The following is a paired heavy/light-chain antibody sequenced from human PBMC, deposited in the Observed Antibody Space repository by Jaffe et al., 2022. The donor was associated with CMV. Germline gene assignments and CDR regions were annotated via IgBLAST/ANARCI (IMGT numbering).Heavy chain of an antibody. D-gene: IGHD3-22*01. V-gene: IGHV3-23*04. Sequence: EVQLVESGGGLVQPGGSLRLSCAASGFTFSSYAMSWVRQAPGKGLEWVSAISGSGGSTYYADSVKGRFTISRDNSKNTLYLQMNSLRAEDTAVYYCAKGTYYYDSSGYYLLDPWGQGTLVTVSS. J-gene: IGHJ5*02. CDR3: AKGTYYYDSSGYYLLDP. CDR1: GFTFSSYA. CDR2: ISGSGGST.
Light chain of an antibody. CDR2: TLS. CDR3: MQRIEFPWYT. J-gene: IGKJ2*01. V-gene: IGKV2-40*01. Sequence: DIVMTQTPLSLPVTPGEPASISCRSSQSLLDSDDGNTYLDWYLQKPGQSPQLLIYTLSYRASGVPDRFSGSGSGTDFTLKISRVEAEDVGVYYCMQRIEFPWYTFGQGTKLEIK. CDR1: QSLLDSDDGNTY.